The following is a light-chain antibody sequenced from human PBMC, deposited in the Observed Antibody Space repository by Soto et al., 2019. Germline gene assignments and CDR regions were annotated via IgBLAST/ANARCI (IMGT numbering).Light chain of an antibody. CDR3: SSYTRSSTRV. V-gene: IGLV2-14*01. CDR2: EVS. J-gene: IGLJ3*02. CDR1: RSDVGGYNY. Sequence: QSALTQPASVSGSPGQSFTISCTGTRSDVGGYNYVSWYQQHPGKAPKLMIYEVSNRPSGVSNRFSGSKSGNTASLTISGLQAEDEADYYCSSYTRSSTRVFGGGTKLTVL.